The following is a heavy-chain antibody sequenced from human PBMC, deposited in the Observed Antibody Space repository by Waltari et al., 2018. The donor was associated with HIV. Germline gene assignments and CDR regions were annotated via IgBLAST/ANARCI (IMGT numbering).Heavy chain of an antibody. Sequence: QVQLVQSGAEVKKTGASVKVVCTPPGSNFPGYYMQWARQAPGQGLEWMGWINPNSGGTNYAQKFQGRVTMTRDTSISTAYMELSRLRSDDTAVYYCARDLWGSSSYDNYWGQGTLVTVSS. CDR2: INPNSGGT. D-gene: IGHD6-13*01. J-gene: IGHJ4*02. CDR3: ARDLWGSSSYDNY. V-gene: IGHV1-2*02. CDR1: GSNFPGYY.